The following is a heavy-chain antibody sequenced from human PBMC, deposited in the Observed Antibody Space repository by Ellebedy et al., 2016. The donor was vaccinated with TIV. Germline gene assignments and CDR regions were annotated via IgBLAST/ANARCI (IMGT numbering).Heavy chain of an antibody. D-gene: IGHD2-21*02. CDR1: GGSISSYY. Sequence: SETLSLXXTVSGGSISSYYWSWIRQPAGKGLEWIGRIYTSGSTNYNPSLKSRVTISLDTSKNQFSLKLSSVTAADTAVYYCARVGVGATCGGDCYSSIYFDYWGQGTLVTVSS. CDR3: ARVGVGATCGGDCYSSIYFDY. CDR2: IYTSGST. V-gene: IGHV4-4*07. J-gene: IGHJ4*02.